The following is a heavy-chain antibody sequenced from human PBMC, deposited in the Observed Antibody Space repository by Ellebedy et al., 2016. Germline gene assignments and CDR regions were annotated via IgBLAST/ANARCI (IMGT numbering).Heavy chain of an antibody. CDR3: ARDIEWRVDY. J-gene: IGHJ4*02. D-gene: IGHD2-8*01. Sequence: ASVKVSXKASGYIFTHYAMNWVRQAPGQSPEWMGWTNPAIGDATYSPKFQGRVTMTADTSTTTGYMELRSLTSDDTAMYYCARDIEWRVDYWGQGTQVTVSS. CDR1: GYIFTHYA. V-gene: IGHV1-3*01. CDR2: TNPAIGDA.